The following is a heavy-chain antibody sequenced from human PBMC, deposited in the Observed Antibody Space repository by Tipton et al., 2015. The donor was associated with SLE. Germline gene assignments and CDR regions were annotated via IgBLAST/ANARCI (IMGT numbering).Heavy chain of an antibody. D-gene: IGHD1-1*01. J-gene: IGHJ4*02. V-gene: IGHV4-59*11. Sequence: TLSLTCSVSGAPISRRYWTWIRQPPGKGLEWIGYIFFSGNTKYNPSLNSRITMSIDTSKDQFSLRLTSVTAADTAIYYCARSTNWNSAAYYFDLWGQGTLVTVSS. CDR3: ARSTNWNSAAYYFDL. CDR1: GAPISRRY. CDR2: IFFSGNT.